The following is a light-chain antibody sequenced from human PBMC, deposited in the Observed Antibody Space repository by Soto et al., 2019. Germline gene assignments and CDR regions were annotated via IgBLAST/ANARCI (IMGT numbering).Light chain of an antibody. CDR3: SSYTSTTTLYV. CDR2: EVS. CDR1: SSDLYDYNY. Sequence: QSALTQPASVSGSPGQSITISCTGTSSDLYDYNYVSWYQQHPGKAPKLLIYEVSDRPLGVSDRFSGSKSGNTASLTISGLLPEDEADYYCSSYTSTTTLYVFGTGTKVTVL. J-gene: IGLJ1*01. V-gene: IGLV2-14*01.